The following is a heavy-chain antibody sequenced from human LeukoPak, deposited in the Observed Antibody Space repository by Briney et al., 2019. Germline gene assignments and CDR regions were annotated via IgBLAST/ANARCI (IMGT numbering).Heavy chain of an antibody. CDR1: GYTFIDYY. CDR2: INPNSGGT. V-gene: IGHV1-2*02. D-gene: IGHD2-2*01. CDR3: ERDRITDCSTTSCTIANWFDP. Sequence: ASVKVSCKASGYTFIDYYMHWVRQAPGQGLEWMGWINPNSGGTDYAQKFQGRVTMTRDTSIDTAYMELSRLTSDDTAVYYCERDRITDCSTTSCTIANWFDPWGQGTLVTVSS. J-gene: IGHJ5*02.